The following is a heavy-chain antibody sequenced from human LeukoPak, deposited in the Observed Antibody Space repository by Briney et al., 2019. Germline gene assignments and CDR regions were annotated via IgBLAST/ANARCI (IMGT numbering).Heavy chain of an antibody. CDR1: GGSISSGDYY. J-gene: IGHJ3*02. CDR2: IYYSGST. V-gene: IGHV4-30-4*08. CDR3: ARDGILGYCSSTSCYTAFDI. D-gene: IGHD2-2*02. Sequence: SETLSLTCTVSGGSISSGDYYWSWIRQPPGKGLEWIGYIYYSGSTYYNPSLKSRVTISVDTSKNQFSLKLSSVTAADTAVYYCARDGILGYCSSTSCYTAFDIWGQGTMVTVSS.